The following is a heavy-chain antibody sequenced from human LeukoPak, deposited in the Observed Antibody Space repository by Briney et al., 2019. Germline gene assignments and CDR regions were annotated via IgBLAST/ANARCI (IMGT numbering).Heavy chain of an antibody. V-gene: IGHV4-59*12. Sequence: SETLSLTCTVSGGSISSYYWSWIRQPPGKGLEWIGYIYYSGSTNYNPSLKSRVTISVDTSKNQFSLKLSSVTAADTAVYYCARDQGVVLLRDWGQGTLVTVSS. CDR2: IYYSGST. CDR1: GGSISSYY. D-gene: IGHD3-10*01. CDR3: ARDQGVVLLRD. J-gene: IGHJ4*02.